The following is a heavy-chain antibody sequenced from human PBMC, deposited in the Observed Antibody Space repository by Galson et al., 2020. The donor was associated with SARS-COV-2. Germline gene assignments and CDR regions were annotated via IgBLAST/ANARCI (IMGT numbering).Heavy chain of an antibody. Sequence: GGSLRLSCEASGFTFSGAYMHWVRQAPGKGLEWVSYISTRGATIYYADSVKGRFTVTRDDAKGTLYLQMNSLRDNDTAVYYCAKVSEIPVALHHYFGMDVWGRGTTVTVSS. CDR2: ISTRGATI. V-gene: IGHV3-48*02. D-gene: IGHD6-19*01. J-gene: IGHJ6*02. CDR1: GFTFSGAY. CDR3: AKVSEIPVALHHYFGMDV.